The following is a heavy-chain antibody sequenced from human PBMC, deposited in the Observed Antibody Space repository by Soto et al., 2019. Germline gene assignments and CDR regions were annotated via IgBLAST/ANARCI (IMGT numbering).Heavy chain of an antibody. V-gene: IGHV3-53*01. CDR2: IYSGGST. CDR3: ARARCTNGVCGYYYYYYGMDV. CDR1: GFTVSSNY. Sequence: QPGGSLRLSCAASGFTVSSNYMSWVRQAPGKGLEWVSVIYSGGSTYYADSVKGRFTISRDNSKNTLYLQMNSLRAEDTAVYYCARARCTNGVCGYYYYYYGMDVWGQGTTVTVSS. D-gene: IGHD2-8*01. J-gene: IGHJ6*02.